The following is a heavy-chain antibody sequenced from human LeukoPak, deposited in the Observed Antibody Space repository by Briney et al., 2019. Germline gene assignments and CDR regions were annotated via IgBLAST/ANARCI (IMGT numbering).Heavy chain of an antibody. CDR3: ARDDAFRGVAMDV. CDR2: LNTDGSST. J-gene: IGHJ6*01. V-gene: IGHV3-74*01. Sequence: GGSLRLSCAASGFTFSGYWMHWVRQVPGKGLVWVSRLNTDGSSTSYADSVKGRFTISRDNAKNTLYLQMNSLRAEDTAVYYCARDDAFRGVAMDVWGQGTTVTVSP. D-gene: IGHD3-16*01. CDR1: GFTFSGYW.